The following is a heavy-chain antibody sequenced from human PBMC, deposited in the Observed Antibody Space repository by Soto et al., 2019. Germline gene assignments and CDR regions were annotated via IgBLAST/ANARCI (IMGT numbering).Heavy chain of an antibody. D-gene: IGHD2-2*01. J-gene: IGHJ6*03. CDR2: IIPIVGRA. CDR1: GCTFSSYT. Sequence: QVQLVQSGAGLKKPGSSVKVSCKASGCTFSSYTMSWVRQAPGQGLEWVGRIIPIVGRANYAQAVQGRVTISADKSTSTAYMGQNSLKSEDTAMYYRTGSRYCSSTSCCHQVEYYYYMDVWGKGTPVTVSS. CDR3: TGSRYCSSTSCCHQVEYYYYMDV. V-gene: IGHV1-69*02.